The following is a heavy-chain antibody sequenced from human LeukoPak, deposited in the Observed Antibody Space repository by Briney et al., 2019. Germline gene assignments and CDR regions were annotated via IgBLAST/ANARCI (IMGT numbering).Heavy chain of an antibody. V-gene: IGHV3-30*04. CDR2: ISYDGSNK. Sequence: GGSLRLSCAASGFTFSSYAMHWVRQAPGKGLEWMAVISYDGSNKYYVDSVKGRFTISRDNSKNTLYLQMNSLRAEDTAVYYCARGALGFDYWGQGTLVTVSS. J-gene: IGHJ4*02. CDR1: GFTFSSYA. CDR3: ARGALGFDY.